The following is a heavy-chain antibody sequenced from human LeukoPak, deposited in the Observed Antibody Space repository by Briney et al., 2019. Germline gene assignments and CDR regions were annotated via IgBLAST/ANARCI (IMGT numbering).Heavy chain of an antibody. CDR1: GFAFSSFA. D-gene: IGHD6-19*01. J-gene: IGHJ6*03. Sequence: SGGSLRLSCAASGFAFSSFAMGWVRQAPGKGLEWVSYISSSGSTIYYADSVKGRFTISRDNAKNSLYLQMNSLRAEDTAVYYCARGAVAGTYYYYYYMDVWGKGTTVTVSS. CDR3: ARGAVAGTYYYYYYMDV. V-gene: IGHV3-48*04. CDR2: ISSSGSTI.